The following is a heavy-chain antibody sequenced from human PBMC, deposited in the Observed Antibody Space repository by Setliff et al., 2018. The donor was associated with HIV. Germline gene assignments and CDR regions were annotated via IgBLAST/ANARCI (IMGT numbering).Heavy chain of an antibody. Sequence: ASVKVSCKASGYTFTSYYMHWVRQAPGQGLEWMGIINPSGGSTYYAQKFQGTVTMTRATSTTTGYMELTSLRSEDTAVYYCARDIAAAGNAFDIGGQGTMV. CDR1: GYTFTSYY. J-gene: IGHJ3*02. D-gene: IGHD6-13*01. CDR2: INPSGGST. V-gene: IGHV1-46*01. CDR3: ARDIAAAGNAFDI.